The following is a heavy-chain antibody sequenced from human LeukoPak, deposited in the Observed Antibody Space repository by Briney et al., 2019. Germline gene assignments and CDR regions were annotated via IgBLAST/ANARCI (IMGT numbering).Heavy chain of an antibody. Sequence: PSETLSLTCTVSGGSISSGDYYWSWIRQPPGKGLEWIGYIYYSGSTYYNPSLKSRVTISVDTSKNQFSLKLSSVTAADTAVCYCARGPVVVVADNWFDPWGQGTLVTVSS. D-gene: IGHD2-15*01. CDR1: GGSISSGDYY. V-gene: IGHV4-30-4*01. J-gene: IGHJ5*02. CDR3: ARGPVVVVADNWFDP. CDR2: IYYSGST.